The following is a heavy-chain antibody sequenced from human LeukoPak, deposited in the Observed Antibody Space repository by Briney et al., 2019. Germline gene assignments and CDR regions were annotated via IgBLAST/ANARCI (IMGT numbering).Heavy chain of an antibody. J-gene: IGHJ4*02. V-gene: IGHV1-69*06. CDR3: ARASRGYGDYAVQFEY. Sequence: SVKVSCTASGGSFKTYAAIWVRQAPGQGLEWVGRILPFSGTSNYAQKFQDRVTLTADMSTSTVYMELSSLRSDDTAVYYCARASRGYGDYAVQFEYWGQGTLVTVSS. CDR1: GGSFKTYA. CDR2: ILPFSGTS. D-gene: IGHD4-17*01.